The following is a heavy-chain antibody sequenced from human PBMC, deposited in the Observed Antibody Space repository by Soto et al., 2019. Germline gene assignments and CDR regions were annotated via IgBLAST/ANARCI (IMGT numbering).Heavy chain of an antibody. D-gene: IGHD3-16*01. V-gene: IGHV3-15*01. J-gene: IGHJ3*02. CDR2: IKSKTDGGTT. CDR1: GFTFSNAW. CDR3: PTFFLTRPPWVGGVNDVFAI. Sequence: GGSLRLSCAASGFTFSNAWMSWVRQAPGKGLERVGRIKSKTDGGTTDYAAPVKGRFTISRDDSKNTLYLQMNSLKTEDTAVYYFPTFFLTRPPWVGGVNDVFAIRARGTMDPVS.